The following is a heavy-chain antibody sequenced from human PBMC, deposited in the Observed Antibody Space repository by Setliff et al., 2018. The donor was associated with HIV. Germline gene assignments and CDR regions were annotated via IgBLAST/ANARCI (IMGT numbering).Heavy chain of an antibody. Sequence: GSLRLSCAASGFTFSSYAMHWVRQAPGKGLEWVAVISYDGSNKYYADSVKGRLTISRDNSKNTLYLQMNSLRAEDTAVYYCATRVTDDDFYYYYYGMDVWGQGTTVTVSS. D-gene: IGHD1-1*01. V-gene: IGHV3-30*04. CDR2: ISYDGSNK. CDR3: ATRVTDDDFYYYYYGMDV. J-gene: IGHJ6*02. CDR1: GFTFSSYA.